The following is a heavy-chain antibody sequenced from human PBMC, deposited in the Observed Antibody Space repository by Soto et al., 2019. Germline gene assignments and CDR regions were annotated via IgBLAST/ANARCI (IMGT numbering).Heavy chain of an antibody. CDR2: INPNSGGT. J-gene: IGHJ6*02. Sequence: ASVKVSCKASGYTFTGYYMHWVRQAPGQGLEWMGWINPNSGGTNYAQKFQGWVTMTRDTSISTAYMELSRLRSDDTAVYYCARDRGSGGPIRDYYYYGMDVWGQGTTVTVSS. CDR1: GYTFTGYY. D-gene: IGHD2-15*01. V-gene: IGHV1-2*04. CDR3: ARDRGSGGPIRDYYYYGMDV.